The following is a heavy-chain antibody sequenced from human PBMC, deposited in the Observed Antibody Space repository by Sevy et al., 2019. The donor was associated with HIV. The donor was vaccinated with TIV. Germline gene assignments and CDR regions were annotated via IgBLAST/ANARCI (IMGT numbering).Heavy chain of an antibody. D-gene: IGHD4-17*01. CDR1: GXXVSRSTYY. CDR2: IYYSGST. V-gene: IGHV4-39*01. J-gene: IGHJ4*02. Sequence: SETLSLTCTVSGXXVSRSTYYWGWXRQPPGKGLEWIGSIYYSGSTYYNPSLKSRVTISVDTSKNQFSLKLSSVTAADTAVYYCARHSSMTTVXMNXWGQGTLVTVSS. CDR3: ARHSSMTTVXMNX.